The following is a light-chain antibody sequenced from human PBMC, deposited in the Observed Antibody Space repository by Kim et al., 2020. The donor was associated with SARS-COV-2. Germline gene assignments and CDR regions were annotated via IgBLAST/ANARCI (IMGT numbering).Light chain of an antibody. V-gene: IGLV2-11*01. Sequence: QSALTQPRSVSGSPGQSVTISCTGTSSDVGGYNYVSRYQQHPGKAPKLMIYDVSKRPSGVPDRFSGSKSGNTASLTISGLHAEDEADYYCCSYAGSYTWVFGGGTQLTVL. CDR3: CSYAGSYTWV. J-gene: IGLJ3*02. CDR2: DVS. CDR1: SSDVGGYNY.